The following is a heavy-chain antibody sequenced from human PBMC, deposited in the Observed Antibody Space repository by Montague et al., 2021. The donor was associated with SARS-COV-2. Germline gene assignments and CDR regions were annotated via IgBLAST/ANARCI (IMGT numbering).Heavy chain of an antibody. CDR1: GFTFSSYS. Sequence: SLRLSCAASGFTFSSYSMNWVRQAPGKGLEWVSSISSSSSYIYYADSVKGRFTISRDNAKNSLYLQMNSLRAEDTAVYYCARDRYTEGWFDPWGQGTLVTASS. V-gene: IGHV3-21*01. CDR2: ISSSSSYI. D-gene: IGHD1-14*01. CDR3: ARDRYTEGWFDP. J-gene: IGHJ5*02.